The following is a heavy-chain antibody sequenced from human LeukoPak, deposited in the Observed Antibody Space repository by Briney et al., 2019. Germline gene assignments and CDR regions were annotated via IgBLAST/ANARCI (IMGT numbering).Heavy chain of an antibody. CDR3: ARGWQGYYDSSGYYSLDY. J-gene: IGHJ4*02. CDR1: GGSFSVYY. CDR2: INHSGST. V-gene: IGHV4-34*01. Sequence: SETLSLTCAVYGGSFSVYYWSWIRQPPGKGLEWIGEINHSGSTNYNPSLKSRVTISVDTSKNQFSLQLSSMTAADTALYYCARGWQGYYDSSGYYSLDYWGQGTLVTVSS. D-gene: IGHD3-22*01.